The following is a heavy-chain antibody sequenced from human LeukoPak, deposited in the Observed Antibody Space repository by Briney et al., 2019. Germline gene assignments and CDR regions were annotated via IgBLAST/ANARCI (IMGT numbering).Heavy chain of an antibody. CDR2: INHSGST. Sequence: SETLSLTCAVYGGSFSGYYWSWIRQPPGKGLEWIGEINHSGSTNYNPSLKSRVTISVDTSKNQFSLKLSSVTAADTAVYYCARPPYCSGGSCFSGGYWYFDLWGRGTLVTVSS. CDR1: GGSFSGYY. V-gene: IGHV4-34*01. J-gene: IGHJ2*01. D-gene: IGHD2-15*01. CDR3: ARPPYCSGGSCFSGGYWYFDL.